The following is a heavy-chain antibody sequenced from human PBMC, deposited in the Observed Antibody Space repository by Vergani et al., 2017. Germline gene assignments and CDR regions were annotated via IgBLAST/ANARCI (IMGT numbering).Heavy chain of an antibody. CDR1: GFTFSSYA. J-gene: IGHJ6*02. CDR2: ISGSGGST. D-gene: IGHD3-16*01. V-gene: IGHV3-23*04. Sequence: EAYLVQSGGGLVTPGGSLRLSCAASGFTFSSYAMSWVRQAPGKGLEWVSAISGSGGSTYYADSVKGRFTISRDNSKNTLYLQMNSLRAEDTAVYYCANLWESPNRIVALRGYGMDVWGQGTTVTVSS. CDR3: ANLWESPNRIVALRGYGMDV.